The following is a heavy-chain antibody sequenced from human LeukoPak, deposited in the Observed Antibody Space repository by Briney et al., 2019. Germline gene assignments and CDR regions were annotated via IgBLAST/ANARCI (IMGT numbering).Heavy chain of an antibody. D-gene: IGHD1-14*01. J-gene: IGHJ4*02. V-gene: IGHV3-30*18. CDR1: GFTFSSYG. CDR3: ANNRLGSGISDY. CDR2: ISYDGSNK. Sequence: GGSLRLSCAASGFTFSSYGMHWVRQAPGKGLEWVAVISYDGSNKYYADSVKGRFTISRDNSKNTLYLQMNSLRAEDTAVYYCANNRLGSGISDYWGQGTLVTVSS.